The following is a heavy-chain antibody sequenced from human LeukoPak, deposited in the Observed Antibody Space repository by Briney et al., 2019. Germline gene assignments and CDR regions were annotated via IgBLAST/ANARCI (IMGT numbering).Heavy chain of an antibody. CDR1: GGSISSYY. Sequence: SETLSLTCTVSGGSISSYYWSWLRQPAGRGLEWIGRIYTSGSTNYNPSLKSRVTISVDKSKNQFSLKLSSVTAADTAVYYCARELTAYSSSWYTWFDPWGQGTLVTVSS. CDR2: IYTSGST. J-gene: IGHJ5*02. CDR3: ARELTAYSSSWYTWFDP. V-gene: IGHV4-4*07. D-gene: IGHD6-13*01.